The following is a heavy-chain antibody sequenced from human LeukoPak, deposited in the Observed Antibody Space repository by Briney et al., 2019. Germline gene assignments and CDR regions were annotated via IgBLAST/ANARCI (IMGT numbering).Heavy chain of an antibody. CDR1: GGSISSGGYY. V-gene: IGHV4-31*03. J-gene: IGHJ4*02. Sequence: SETLSLTCTVSGGSISSGGYYWSWIRQHPGKGLEWIGYTYYSGSTYYNPSLKSRVTISVDTSKNQFSLKLSSVTAADTAVYYCARVNSGYERAHDYWGQGTLVTVSS. CDR2: TYYSGST. D-gene: IGHD5-12*01. CDR3: ARVNSGYERAHDY.